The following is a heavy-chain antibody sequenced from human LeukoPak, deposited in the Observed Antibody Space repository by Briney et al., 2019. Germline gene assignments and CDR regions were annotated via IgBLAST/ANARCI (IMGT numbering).Heavy chain of an antibody. CDR2: IYYSGST. V-gene: IGHV4-30-4*01. CDR1: GGSVSSGDYY. CDR3: ARDLKDYYDSSGYLPFGY. Sequence: SETLSLTCTVSGGSVSSGDYYWSWVRQPPGKGLEWLGYIYYSGSTYYNPSLKSRVTISVDTSKNQFSLKLSSVTAADTAVYYCARDLKDYYDSSGYLPFGYWGQGTLVTVSS. D-gene: IGHD3-22*01. J-gene: IGHJ4*02.